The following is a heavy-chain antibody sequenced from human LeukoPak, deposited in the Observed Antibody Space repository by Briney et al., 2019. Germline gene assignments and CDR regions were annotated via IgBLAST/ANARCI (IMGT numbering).Heavy chain of an antibody. J-gene: IGHJ4*02. CDR3: AREEQQLTYFDY. Sequence: NPGGSLRLSXAASGFTFSSYSMNWVRQAPGKGLEWVSSISSSSSYIYYADSVKGRFTISRDNAKNSLYLQMNSLRAEDTAVYYCAREEQQLTYFDYWGQGTLVTVSS. CDR1: GFTFSSYS. CDR2: ISSSSSYI. V-gene: IGHV3-21*01. D-gene: IGHD6-13*01.